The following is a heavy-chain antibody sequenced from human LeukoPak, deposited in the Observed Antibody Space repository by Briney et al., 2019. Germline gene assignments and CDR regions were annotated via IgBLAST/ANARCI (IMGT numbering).Heavy chain of an antibody. CDR1: GFTFDDYG. Sequence: PGGSLRLSCAASGFTFDDYGTSWVRQAPGKGLEWVSDVNWNGGSTGYADSVKGRFTISRDNAKNSLYLQMNSLRAEDTALYYCARASNPDSEYNWFDPWGQGTLVTVSS. V-gene: IGHV3-20*04. D-gene: IGHD2-8*01. CDR2: VNWNGGST. J-gene: IGHJ5*02. CDR3: ARASNPDSEYNWFDP.